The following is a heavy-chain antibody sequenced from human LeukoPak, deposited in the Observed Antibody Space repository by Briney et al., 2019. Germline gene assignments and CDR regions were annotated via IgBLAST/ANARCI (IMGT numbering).Heavy chain of an antibody. J-gene: IGHJ6*03. CDR3: ASALVGATRSFYMDV. D-gene: IGHD1-26*01. CDR1: GYTFTSYF. Sequence: ASVKVSCKASGYTFTSYFMHWVRQAPGQGLEWMGIINPGGGSTSYAQKFQGRVTMTRDTSTSTVYMELSSLRAEDTAVYYCASALVGATRSFYMDVWGKGTTVTVSS. CDR2: INPGGGST. V-gene: IGHV1-46*01.